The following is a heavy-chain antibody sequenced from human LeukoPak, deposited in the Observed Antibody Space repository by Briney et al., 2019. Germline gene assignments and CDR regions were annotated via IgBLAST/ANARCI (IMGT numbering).Heavy chain of an antibody. CDR2: ISGSGGST. CDR3: TSVVVPAEVYYYYGMDV. D-gene: IGHD2-2*01. V-gene: IGHV3-23*01. Sequence: GGSLRLSCAASGFTFSSYAMSWVRQAPGKGLEWVSAISGSGGSTYYADSVKGRFTTSRDNSKNTLYLQMNSLRAEDTAVYYCTSVVVPAEVYYYYGMDVWGKGTTVTVSS. CDR1: GFTFSSYA. J-gene: IGHJ6*04.